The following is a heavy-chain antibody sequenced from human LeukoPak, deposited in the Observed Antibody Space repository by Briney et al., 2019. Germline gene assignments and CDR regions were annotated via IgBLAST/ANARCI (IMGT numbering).Heavy chain of an antibody. J-gene: IGHJ3*02. V-gene: IGHV3-48*03. D-gene: IGHD4-17*01. Sequence: GGSLRLSCAASGFTFSSYEMNWVRQAPGKGLDWVSYISSSSSTIYYADSVKGRFTISRDNAKNSLYLQMNSLRAEDTAVYYCASPYTDYADAFDIWGQGTMVTVSS. CDR1: GFTFSSYE. CDR3: ASPYTDYADAFDI. CDR2: ISSSSSTI.